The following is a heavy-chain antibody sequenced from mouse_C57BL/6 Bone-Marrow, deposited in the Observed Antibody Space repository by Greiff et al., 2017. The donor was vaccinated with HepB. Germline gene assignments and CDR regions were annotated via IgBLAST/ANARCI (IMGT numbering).Heavy chain of an antibody. CDR2: ISDGGSYT. J-gene: IGHJ4*01. V-gene: IGHV5-4*03. Sequence: EVKLMESGGGLVKPGGSLKLSCAASGFTFSSYAMSWVRQTPEKRLEWVATISDGGSYTYYPDNVKGRFTISRDNAKNNLYLQMSHLKSEDTAMYYCARGGLSGQGYAMDYWGQGTSVTVSS. CDR1: GFTFSSYA. D-gene: IGHD3-3*01. CDR3: ARGGLSGQGYAMDY.